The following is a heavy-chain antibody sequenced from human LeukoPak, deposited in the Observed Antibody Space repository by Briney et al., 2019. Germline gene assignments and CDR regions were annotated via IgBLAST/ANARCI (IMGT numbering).Heavy chain of an antibody. D-gene: IGHD1-26*01. Sequence: SETLSLTCTVSGGSISSSSYYWGWIRQPPGTGLEWIGSIYYSGSTYYNPSLKSRVTISVDTSKNQFSLKLSSVTAADTAVYYCARMSGSPYYFDYWGQGTLVTVSS. CDR1: GGSISSSSYY. CDR3: ARMSGSPYYFDY. J-gene: IGHJ4*02. V-gene: IGHV4-39*01. CDR2: IYYSGST.